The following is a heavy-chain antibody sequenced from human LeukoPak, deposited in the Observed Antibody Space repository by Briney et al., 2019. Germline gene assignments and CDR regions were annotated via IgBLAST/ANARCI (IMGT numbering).Heavy chain of an antibody. J-gene: IGHJ3*02. CDR3: ARGYRADAFDI. CDR1: GGSISSYY. CDR2: IYYSGST. Sequence: SETLSLTCTVSGGSISSYYWSWIRQPPGKGLEWIGYIYYSGSTNYNPSLKSRVTISVDTSKNQFSLKLSSVTAADTAVYYCARGYRADAFDIWDQGTMVTVSS. V-gene: IGHV4-59*01. D-gene: IGHD1-26*01.